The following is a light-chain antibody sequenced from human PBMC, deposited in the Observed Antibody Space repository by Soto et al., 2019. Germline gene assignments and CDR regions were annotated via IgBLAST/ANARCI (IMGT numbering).Light chain of an antibody. CDR1: QTVNSY. CDR3: HQSHSTPHT. Sequence: DIQLTQSQSSLSASVGEKVTSTCWAGQTVNSYLKWYQHKPGEAPKLLIFAASILHTGVPSRFSGSGSGTDFTLTISSLQPEDFATYYCHQSHSTPHTFGQGTKVDIK. CDR2: AAS. V-gene: IGKV1-39*01. J-gene: IGKJ1*01.